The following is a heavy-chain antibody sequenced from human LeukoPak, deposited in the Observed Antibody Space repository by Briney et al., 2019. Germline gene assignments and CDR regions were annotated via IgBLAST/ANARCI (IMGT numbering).Heavy chain of an antibody. CDR2: IYHSGNT. CDR3: AREEGIAAAGALEY. CDR1: IDSITNYY. V-gene: IGHV4-59*01. Sequence: SETLSLTCSVPIDSITNYYWSWIRQPPGKGLEWIGFIYHSGNTNKNPSLTTRVTMSVDTSKTQITLRLSSVTAADTAVYYCAREEGIAAAGALEYWGQGILVTVSS. J-gene: IGHJ4*02. D-gene: IGHD6-13*01.